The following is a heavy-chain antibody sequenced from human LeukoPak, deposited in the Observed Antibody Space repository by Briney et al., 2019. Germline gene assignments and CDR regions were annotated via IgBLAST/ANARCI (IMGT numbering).Heavy chain of an antibody. CDR2: IYYSGST. D-gene: IGHD2-2*01. CDR3: ARRARYCSSTSCHGPLFDY. J-gene: IGHJ4*02. Sequence: SETLSLTCTVSGGSISSSSYYWGWIRQPPGKGLEWIGSIYYSGSTYYNPSLKSRVTISVDTSKNQFSLKLSSVTAADTAVYYCARRARYCSSTSCHGPLFDYWGQGTLVTVSS. V-gene: IGHV4-39*01. CDR1: GGSISSSSYY.